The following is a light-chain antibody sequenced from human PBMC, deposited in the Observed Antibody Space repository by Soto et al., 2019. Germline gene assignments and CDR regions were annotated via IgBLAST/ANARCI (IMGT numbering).Light chain of an antibody. J-gene: IGKJ5*01. V-gene: IGKV1-9*01. CDR1: QGIDTS. CDR3: QQLHGYPIT. Sequence: ILLTQTPSSLSASVGDRVTITCRASQGIDTSLAWYQQKPGKAPKLLIYAASNFQSGVPSRFSGSGSGTHFTLTISSLQPEDFATYYCQQLHGYPITFGQGRLLEV. CDR2: AAS.